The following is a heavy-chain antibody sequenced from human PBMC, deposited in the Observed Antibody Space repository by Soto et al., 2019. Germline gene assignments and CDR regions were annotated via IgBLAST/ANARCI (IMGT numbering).Heavy chain of an antibody. D-gene: IGHD1-1*01. CDR1: GFTFSSYG. CDR3: AGGYGLTYFDY. J-gene: IGHJ4*02. CDR2: ISYDGTNK. V-gene: IGHV3-30*03. Sequence: PGGSLGLSCAASGFTFSSYGMHWVRQAPGKGLEWVAVISYDGTNKYYADSVKGRFTISRDNSKNTLYLQMNSLRAEDTAVYYCAGGYGLTYFDYWGQETLFTFPS.